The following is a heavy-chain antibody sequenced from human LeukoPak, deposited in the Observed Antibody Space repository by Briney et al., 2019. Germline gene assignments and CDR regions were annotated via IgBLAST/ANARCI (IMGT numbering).Heavy chain of an antibody. J-gene: IGHJ4*02. Sequence: SETLSLTCSVSGGSISSSYWTWIRQPSGKGLECIGYISKGGSTNYNPSLKSRVTISVDTSKNQVSLNLSSVTAADTAVYYCARDKHNPNCSGGRCYPYFFDSWGQGSLVTVSS. CDR2: ISKGGST. CDR1: GGSISSSY. D-gene: IGHD2-15*01. CDR3: ARDKHNPNCSGGRCYPYFFDS. V-gene: IGHV4-59*01.